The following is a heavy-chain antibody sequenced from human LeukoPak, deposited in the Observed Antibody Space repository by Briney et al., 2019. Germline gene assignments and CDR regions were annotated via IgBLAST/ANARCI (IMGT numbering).Heavy chain of an antibody. Sequence: PGGAPRLSCAAPGVTLSKKYLSWVRQGPREGLGWVSIIYNGGGIYYADSVKGRFTISRDNSKNTLYLQMNSLRVEDTAIYYCARSHSTSWYWYDYWGQGTLVTVSS. V-gene: IGHV3-53*01. CDR1: GVTLSKKY. CDR3: ARSHSTSWYWYDY. D-gene: IGHD6-13*01. CDR2: IYNGGGI. J-gene: IGHJ4*02.